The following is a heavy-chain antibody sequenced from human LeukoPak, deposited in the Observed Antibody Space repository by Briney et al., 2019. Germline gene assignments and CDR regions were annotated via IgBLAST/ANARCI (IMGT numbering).Heavy chain of an antibody. CDR1: GFTFNSYP. CDR3: AKEVGDSSGYRDYFDY. V-gene: IGHV3-30*04. D-gene: IGHD3-22*01. J-gene: IGHJ4*02. Sequence: GGSLRLSCAASGFTFNSYPLHWVRQAPGKGLEWVAVISYDGSNKYYADSVKGRFTISRDNSKNTLYLQMNSLRAEDTAVYYCAKEVGDSSGYRDYFDYWGQGTLVTVSS. CDR2: ISYDGSNK.